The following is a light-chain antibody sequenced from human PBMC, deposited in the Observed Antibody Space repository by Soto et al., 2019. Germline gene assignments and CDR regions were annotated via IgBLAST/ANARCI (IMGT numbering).Light chain of an antibody. J-gene: IGKJ4*01. Sequence: EIVLTPSPGTLSLSPGERATLSCRASQSVSSSYLAWYQQKPGQAPRLRIYDASSRATGIPDRFSGSGSVTDFTLTISRLEPEDFAVFYCQQYGSSPLTFGGGTKVEIK. CDR2: DAS. CDR1: QSVSSSY. CDR3: QQYGSSPLT. V-gene: IGKV3-20*01.